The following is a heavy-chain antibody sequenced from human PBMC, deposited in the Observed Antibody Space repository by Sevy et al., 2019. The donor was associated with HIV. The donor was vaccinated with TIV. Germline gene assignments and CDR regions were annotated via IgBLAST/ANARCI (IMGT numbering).Heavy chain of an antibody. CDR2: ISGSGGST. J-gene: IGHJ4*02. CDR1: GFTFSSYA. CDR3: AKDRPVGYLWPTSPY. V-gene: IGHV3-23*01. D-gene: IGHD3-22*01. Sequence: GGSLRLSCAASGFTFSSYAMSWVRQAPGKGLEWVSAISGSGGSTYYADSVKGRFTIPRDNSKNTLYLQMNSLRAEDTAVYYCAKDRPVGYLWPTSPYWGQGTLVTVSS.